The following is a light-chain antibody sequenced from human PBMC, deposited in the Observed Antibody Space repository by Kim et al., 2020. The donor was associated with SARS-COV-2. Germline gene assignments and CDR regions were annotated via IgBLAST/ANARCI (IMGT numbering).Light chain of an antibody. CDR2: KAS. J-gene: IGKJ4*01. V-gene: IGKV1-5*03. CDR3: QQHDDYPLT. Sequence: ASVGDRVTITCRASQGISSWLAWYQQKPGKAPKLLIYKASNLESGVPSRFSGSASGTEFTLTISSLQPDDFATYYCQQHDDYPLTFGGGTKVDIK. CDR1: QGISSW.